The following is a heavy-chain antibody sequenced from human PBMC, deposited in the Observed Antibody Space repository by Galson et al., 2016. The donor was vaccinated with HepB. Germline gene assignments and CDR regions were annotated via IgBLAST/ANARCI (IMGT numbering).Heavy chain of an antibody. CDR2: MGPFGDK. D-gene: IGHD6-13*01. J-gene: IGHJ4*02. CDR1: GFSYGAFS. CDR3: ARGHSSRWYGGAEGN. Sequence: SLRLSCAASGFSYGAFSMNWVRQGTGESLEWVATMGPFGDKHYPDSVRGRFTVSRESAENSLYLQMDSLRAGDSGVYYCARGHSSRWYGGAEGNWGQGTLVTVSS. V-gene: IGHV3-13*01.